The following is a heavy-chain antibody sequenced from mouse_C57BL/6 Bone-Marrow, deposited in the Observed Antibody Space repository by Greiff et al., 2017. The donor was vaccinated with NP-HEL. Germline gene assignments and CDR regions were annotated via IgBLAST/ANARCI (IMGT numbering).Heavy chain of an antibody. J-gene: IGHJ3*01. V-gene: IGHV1-19*01. CDR1: GYTFTDYY. CDR3: ARDYGNAWFAY. D-gene: IGHD2-1*01. CDR2: INPYNGGT. Sequence: VQLQQSGPVLVKPGASVKMSCKASGYTFTDYYMNWVKQSHGKSLEWIGVINPYNGGTSYNQKFKGKATLTVDKSSSTAYMELNSLTSEDSAVYYCARDYGNAWFAYWGQGTLVTVSA.